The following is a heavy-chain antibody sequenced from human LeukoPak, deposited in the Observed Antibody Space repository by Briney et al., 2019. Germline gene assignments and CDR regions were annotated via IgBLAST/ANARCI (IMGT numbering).Heavy chain of an antibody. CDR1: GGTFSSYA. D-gene: IGHD2-15*01. CDR2: IIPILGIA. CDR3: ARDDPDCSGGSCYYYYGMDV. J-gene: IGHJ6*02. Sequence: SVKVYCKASGGTFSSYAISWVRQAPGQGLEWMGRIIPILGIANYAQKFQGRVTITADKSTSTAYMELSSLRSEDTAVYYCARDDPDCSGGSCYYYYGMDVWGQGTTVTVSS. V-gene: IGHV1-69*04.